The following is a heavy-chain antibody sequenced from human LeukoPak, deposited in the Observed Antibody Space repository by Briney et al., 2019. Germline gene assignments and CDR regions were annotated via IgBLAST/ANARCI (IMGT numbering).Heavy chain of an antibody. V-gene: IGHV1-8*01. J-gene: IGHJ6*02. Sequence: ASVKVSCKASGYTFTSYDINWVRQATGQGLEWMGWMNPNSGNTGYAQKFQGRVTMTRNTSISTAYMELGSLRSEDTAVYYCARGKSNIDYYYYGMDVWGQGTTVTVSS. CDR2: MNPNSGNT. CDR3: ARGKSNIDYYYYGMDV. CDR1: GYTFTSYD.